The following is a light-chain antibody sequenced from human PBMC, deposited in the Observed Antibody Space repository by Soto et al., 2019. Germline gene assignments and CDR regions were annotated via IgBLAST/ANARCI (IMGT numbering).Light chain of an antibody. J-gene: IGKJ1*01. CDR1: QYVSTN. CDR2: DAS. Sequence: EVVMTQSPDPPSLSPGERALLSCRASQYVSTNLAWYQQRPGQAPRLLIYDASTRATGIPDRFSGSGSGTDFTLTISRLEPEDFAVYYCQQYRTFGQGTKVDIK. V-gene: IGKV3-20*01. CDR3: QQYRT.